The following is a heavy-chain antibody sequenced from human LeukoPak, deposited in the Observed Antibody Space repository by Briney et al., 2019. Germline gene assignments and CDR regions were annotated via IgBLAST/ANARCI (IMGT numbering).Heavy chain of an antibody. J-gene: IGHJ4*02. CDR2: MHYTGST. V-gene: IGHV4-39*07. D-gene: IGHD2-2*01. Sequence: SETLSLTCTVSGGSISGGLFYWGWIRQSPGKGLEYIASMHYTGSTDYNPSLKSRVIISLDTSKNQSSLNLRFLTAADTAVYYCARLGYCSSASCYVQNWGQGTQVTVSS. CDR1: GGSISGGLFY. CDR3: ARLGYCSSASCYVQN.